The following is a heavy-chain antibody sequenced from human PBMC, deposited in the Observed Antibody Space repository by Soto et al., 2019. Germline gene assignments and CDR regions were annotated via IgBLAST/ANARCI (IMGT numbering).Heavy chain of an antibody. Sequence: EVQLVESGGGLAQPGGSLRLSCVGSGFIFSSYWMSWVRQAPGKGPEWVANIKQDGSENQYVDSVRGRFTISRDNAKKSLYLEMTSLRAEDTAVYYCAICGTDICYAFDYWGQGTLVTVS. CDR1: GFIFSSYW. J-gene: IGHJ4*02. V-gene: IGHV3-7*03. CDR2: IKQDGSEN. D-gene: IGHD2-15*01. CDR3: AICGTDICYAFDY.